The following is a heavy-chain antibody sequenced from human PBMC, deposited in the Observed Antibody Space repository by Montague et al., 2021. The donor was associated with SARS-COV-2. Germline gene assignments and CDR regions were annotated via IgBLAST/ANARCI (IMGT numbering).Heavy chain of an antibody. CDR3: ARTMDAGTYYYDSSGYYPFDY. CDR1: GFSLSTSGMC. J-gene: IGHJ4*02. Sequence: VKPTQTLTLTCTFSGFSLSTSGMCVSWIRQPPGKALEWLALIDWDDDKYYSTSLKTRLTISKDTSKIQVVLTMTNMDPVDTATYYCARTMDAGTYYYDSSGYYPFDYWGQGTLVTVSS. CDR2: IDWDDDK. V-gene: IGHV2-70*01. D-gene: IGHD3-22*01.